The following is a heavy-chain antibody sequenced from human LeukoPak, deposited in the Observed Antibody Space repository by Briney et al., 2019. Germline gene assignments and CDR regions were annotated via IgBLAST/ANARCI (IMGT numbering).Heavy chain of an antibody. J-gene: IGHJ4*02. Sequence: GGSLRLSCAASGFTFDTYTMNWVRQAPGKGLEWISYISSSSTTIYYADSEKGRFTISRDNAKNSLYLQMNSLRAEDTAVYHCARGYCSGGRCFNFDYWGQGTQVTVSS. CDR3: ARGYCSGGRCFNFDY. CDR1: GFTFDTYT. V-gene: IGHV3-48*04. D-gene: IGHD2-15*01. CDR2: ISSSSTTI.